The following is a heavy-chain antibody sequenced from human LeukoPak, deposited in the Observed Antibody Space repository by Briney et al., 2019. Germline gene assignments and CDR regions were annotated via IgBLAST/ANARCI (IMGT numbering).Heavy chain of an antibody. CDR3: ARRVDYDDNGAFDS. J-gene: IGHJ4*02. D-gene: IGHD4-17*01. V-gene: IGHV5-51*01. Sequence: GESLKISCHGSEYTFTAYWVAWLRQMPGKGLECLGIIHPGNSQTIYSPSFQGQVTISGDRSVNTVYLQWSSLRASDTAIYYCARRVDYDDNGAFDSWGQGTLVTVSS. CDR1: EYTFTAYW. CDR2: IHPGNSQT.